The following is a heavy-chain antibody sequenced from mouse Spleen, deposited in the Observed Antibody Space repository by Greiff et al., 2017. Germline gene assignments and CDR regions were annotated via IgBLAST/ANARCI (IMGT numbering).Heavy chain of an antibody. Sequence: QVQLKETGPGLVAPSQSLSITCTVSGFSLTSYGVHWVRQPPGKGLEWLVVIWSDGSTNYNSALKSRLSISKDNSKSQVFLKMNSLQTDDTAMYYCARHENYGNFMDYWGQGTSVTVSS. CDR3: ARHENYGNFMDY. V-gene: IGHV2-6-1*01. CDR2: IWSDGST. CDR1: GFSLTSYG. D-gene: IGHD2-1*01. J-gene: IGHJ4*01.